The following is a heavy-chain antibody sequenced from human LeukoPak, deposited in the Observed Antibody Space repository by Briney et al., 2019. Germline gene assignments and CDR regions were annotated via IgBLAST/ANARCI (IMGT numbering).Heavy chain of an antibody. J-gene: IGHJ6*03. CDR2: IWYDGSNK. Sequence: GGSLRLSCAASGFTFSSYGMHWVRQAPGKGLEWVAVIWYDGSNKYYADSVKGRFTISRDNSKNTLYLQMNSLRAEDTAVYYCARDSAAGTMYYYYYYMDVWGKGTTVTVSS. V-gene: IGHV3-33*01. D-gene: IGHD6-13*01. CDR3: ARDSAAGTMYYYYYYMDV. CDR1: GFTFSSYG.